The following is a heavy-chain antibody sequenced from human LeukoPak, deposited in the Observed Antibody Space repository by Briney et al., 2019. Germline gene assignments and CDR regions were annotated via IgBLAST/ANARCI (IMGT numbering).Heavy chain of an antibody. D-gene: IGHD3-10*01. V-gene: IGHV5-51*01. Sequence: GESLKISCKGSGYSFTSYWIGWVRQMPGKGLEWMGVIYPGDSDTRYSPSFQGQVTISADKSISTAYLQWSSLKASDTAMYYCARGGYYLSPQYYFDYWGQGTLVTVSS. J-gene: IGHJ4*02. CDR1: GYSFTSYW. CDR3: ARGGYYLSPQYYFDY. CDR2: IYPGDSDT.